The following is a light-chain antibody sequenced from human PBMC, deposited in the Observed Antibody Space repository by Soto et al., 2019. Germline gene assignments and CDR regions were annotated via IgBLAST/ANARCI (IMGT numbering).Light chain of an antibody. Sequence: SYELTQSTSVSLTPGQTARITCSGDALPTQYVYWYQQKPGQAHRMLIYKDNQRTSEIPERFSASSSGTLATLTISGIQAEDEADFYCQSADTSGTYYVFGTGTKVTVL. CDR3: QSADTSGTYYV. CDR2: KDN. J-gene: IGLJ1*01. V-gene: IGLV3-25*02. CDR1: ALPTQY.